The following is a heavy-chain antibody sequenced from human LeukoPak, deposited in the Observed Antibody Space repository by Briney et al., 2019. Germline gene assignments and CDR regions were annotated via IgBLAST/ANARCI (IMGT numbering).Heavy chain of an antibody. J-gene: IGHJ4*02. V-gene: IGHV3-66*03. D-gene: IGHD1-26*01. CDR2: IYSSGSP. CDR3: VKDSGGGFLHYFEY. Sequence: GGSLRLSCAASGFTVSTKYMNWVRQAPGKGLEWVSSIYSSGSPLYADSVKGRFTISRDNSKNTLYLQLNSLRVEDTAVYYCVKDSGGGFLHYFEYWGQGALVTVSS. CDR1: GFTVSTKY.